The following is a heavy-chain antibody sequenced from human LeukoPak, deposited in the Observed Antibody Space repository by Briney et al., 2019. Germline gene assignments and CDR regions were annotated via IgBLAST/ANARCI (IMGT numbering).Heavy chain of an antibody. J-gene: IGHJ4*02. V-gene: IGHV1-69*01. CDR3: ARYNYDIFTGYYRYYFDY. CDR1: GGTFSIYA. CDR2: TIPILGTA. D-gene: IGHD3-9*01. Sequence: SVNVSCKAPGGTFSIYAISWVRQAPGQGLEWMGGTIPILGTANYAQKFQGRVTITADESPSTAYSELSSLRSEDKAVYYCARYNYDIFTGYYRYYFDYWGQGNLVTVSS.